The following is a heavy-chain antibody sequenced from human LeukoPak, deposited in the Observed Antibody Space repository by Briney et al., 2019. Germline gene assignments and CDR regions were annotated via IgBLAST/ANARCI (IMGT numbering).Heavy chain of an antibody. CDR3: ARDPGANCSGGSCYSEDWYFDL. J-gene: IGHJ2*01. CDR2: IIPILGIA. Sequence: GASVKVSCKASGGTFSSYAISWVRQAPGQGLEWMGRIIPILGIANYAQKFQGRVTITADKSTSTAYMELSSLRSEDTAVYYCARDPGANCSGGSCYSEDWYFDLWGRGTLVTVSS. D-gene: IGHD2-15*01. V-gene: IGHV1-69*04. CDR1: GGTFSSYA.